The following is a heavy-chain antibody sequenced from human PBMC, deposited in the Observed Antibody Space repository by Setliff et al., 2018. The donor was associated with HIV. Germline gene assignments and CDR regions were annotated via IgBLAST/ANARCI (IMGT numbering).Heavy chain of an antibody. CDR3: VRDDYGYNGKGFDY. CDR1: GYSISSDYC. J-gene: IGHJ4*02. D-gene: IGHD4-17*01. V-gene: IGHV4-38-2*02. CDR2: MCHGGNNN. Sequence: PSETLSLTCGVSGYSISSDYCWGWIRQPPGKGLEWIGNMCHGGNNNYYNPSLKSRVTISVDTSNNQISLRLSPVTAADTAMYYCVRDDYGYNGKGFDYWGPGTLVTVSS.